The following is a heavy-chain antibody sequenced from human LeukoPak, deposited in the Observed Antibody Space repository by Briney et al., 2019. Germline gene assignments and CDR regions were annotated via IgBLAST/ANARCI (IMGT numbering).Heavy chain of an antibody. Sequence: GGSLRLSCAASGFTFSTYTMIWVRQAPGKGLEWVSSISGSGGRTYYADSVKGRFTISRDNSKNTLYLQMNSLRAEDTAIYYCAKDRGPSYNYFDYWGQGTLVTVSS. CDR1: GFTFSTYT. CDR2: ISGSGGRT. J-gene: IGHJ4*02. V-gene: IGHV3-23*01. CDR3: AKDRGPSYNYFDY.